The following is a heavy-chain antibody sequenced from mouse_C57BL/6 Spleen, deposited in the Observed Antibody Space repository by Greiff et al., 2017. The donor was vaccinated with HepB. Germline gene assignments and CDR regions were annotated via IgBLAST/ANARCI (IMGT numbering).Heavy chain of an antibody. V-gene: IGHV5-12*01. CDR2: ISNGGGST. CDR3: ARGGYGNYRYAMDY. CDR1: GFTFSDYY. Sequence: EVQLVESGGGLVQPGGSLKLSCAASGFTFSDYYMYWVRQTPEKRLEWVAYISNGGGSTYYPDTVKGRFTISRDNAKNTLYLQMSRLKSEDTAMYYCARGGYGNYRYAMDYWGQGTSVTVSS. J-gene: IGHJ4*01. D-gene: IGHD2-10*02.